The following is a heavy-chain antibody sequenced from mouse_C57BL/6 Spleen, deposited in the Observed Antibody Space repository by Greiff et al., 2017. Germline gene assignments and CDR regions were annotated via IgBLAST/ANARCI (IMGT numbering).Heavy chain of an antibody. CDR1: GYTFTSYW. Sequence: QVQLQQSGAELVKPGASVKMSCKASGYTFTSYWITWVKQRPGQGLEWIGDIYPGSGSTNYNEKFKSKATLTVDTSSSTAYMQLSSLTSEDSAVYYCAREANYSNYEAWFAYWGQGALVTVSA. CDR3: AREANYSNYEAWFAY. J-gene: IGHJ3*01. CDR2: IYPGSGST. V-gene: IGHV1-55*01. D-gene: IGHD2-5*01.